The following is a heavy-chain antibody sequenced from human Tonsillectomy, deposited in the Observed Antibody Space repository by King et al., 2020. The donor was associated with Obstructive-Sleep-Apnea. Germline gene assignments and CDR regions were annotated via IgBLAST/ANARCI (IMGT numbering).Heavy chain of an antibody. V-gene: IGHV4-30-4*01. D-gene: IGHD6-13*01. J-gene: IGHJ4*02. CDR1: SGSIVSADYY. CDR2: IYYSGST. Sequence: VQLQESGPGLVKPSQTLSLTCTVSSGSIVSADYYWNWIRQPPGKGLEWIGYIYYSGSTYYNPSLKSRVTISVDTSNNQFSLKLRSVTAADTAVYYCASNIAATGGPFDYWGQGTLVTVSS. CDR3: ASNIAATGGPFDY.